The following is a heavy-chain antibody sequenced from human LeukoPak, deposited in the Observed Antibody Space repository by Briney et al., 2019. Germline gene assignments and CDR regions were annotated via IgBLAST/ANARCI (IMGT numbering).Heavy chain of an antibody. D-gene: IGHD3-22*01. CDR1: GFTFSSYS. V-gene: IGHV3-21*01. CDR2: ISSSSSYI. Sequence: GGSLRLSCAASGFTFSSYSMNWVRQAPGKGLEWVSSISSSSSYIYYADSVKGRFTISRDNAKNSLYLQMNSLRAEDTAVYYCAGGLNYYDIDYWGQGTLVTVSS. CDR3: AGGLNYYDIDY. J-gene: IGHJ4*02.